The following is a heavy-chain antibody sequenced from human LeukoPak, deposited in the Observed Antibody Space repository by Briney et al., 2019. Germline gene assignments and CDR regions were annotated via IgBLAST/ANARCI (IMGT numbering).Heavy chain of an antibody. Sequence: GGSLRLSCAASVFTFSDYYMSLIRQAPGKGLEWVSYISSSGSTIYYADSVKGRFTISRDNAKNSLYLQMNSLRAEDTAVYYCARDRGRWLQFESDYFDYWGQGTLVTVSS. CDR1: VFTFSDYY. D-gene: IGHD5-24*01. CDR3: ARDRGRWLQFESDYFDY. CDR2: ISSSGSTI. J-gene: IGHJ4*02. V-gene: IGHV3-11*01.